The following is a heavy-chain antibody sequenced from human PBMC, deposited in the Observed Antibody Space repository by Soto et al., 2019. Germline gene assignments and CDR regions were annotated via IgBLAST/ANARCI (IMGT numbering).Heavy chain of an antibody. D-gene: IGHD3-3*01. CDR2: VSLDSDSI. Sequence: GSLRLSCSASGSDFSTYSMNWVRQAPGQGLEWIAYVSLDSDSIQYADSVKGRFTISRDDAENSLYLQMDSLRDEDTATYYCARPYYDYVWGQGTTVTVSS. CDR3: ARPYYDYV. J-gene: IGHJ6*02. CDR1: GSDFSTYS. V-gene: IGHV3-48*02.